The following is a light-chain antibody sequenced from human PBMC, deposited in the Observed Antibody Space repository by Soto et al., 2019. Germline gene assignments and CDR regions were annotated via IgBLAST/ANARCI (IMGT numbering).Light chain of an antibody. J-gene: IGLJ3*02. CDR1: SGSVSTSFY. V-gene: IGLV8-61*01. Sequence: QTVVTQESSFSVSPGGTVTLTCGLSSGSVSTSFYPGWYQQTPGQAPRTPIYNTNTRSSGVPDRFSGSILGNKAALTITGAQADDEADYYCLLFMGGGISVFGGGTKLTVL. CDR2: NTN. CDR3: LLFMGGGISV.